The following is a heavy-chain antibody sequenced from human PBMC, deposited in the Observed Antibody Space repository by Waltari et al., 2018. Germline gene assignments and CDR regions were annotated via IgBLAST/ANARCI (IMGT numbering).Heavy chain of an antibody. Sequence: QVQLVQSGAELTKPGSSVKVSCKASGGTFSRYAISWVRQAPGQGLEWMGRIIPILGIANYAQKFQGRVTITADKSTSTAYMERSSLRSEDTAVYYCAREVLVVTEWSYFDYWGQGTLVTVSS. D-gene: IGHD2-15*01. CDR2: IIPILGIA. CDR1: GGTFSRYA. J-gene: IGHJ4*02. CDR3: AREVLVVTEWSYFDY. V-gene: IGHV1-69*04.